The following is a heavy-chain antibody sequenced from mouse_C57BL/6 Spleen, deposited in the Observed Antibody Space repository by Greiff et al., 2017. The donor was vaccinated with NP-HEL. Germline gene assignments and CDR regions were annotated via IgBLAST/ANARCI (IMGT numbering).Heavy chain of an antibody. Sequence: VQLQQSGAELVRPGASVTLSCKASGYTFTDYEMHWVKQTPVHGLEWIGAIDPETGGTAYNQKFKGKAILTAAKSSSTAYIELRSLTSEDSAVYYCTYYDYDYYAMDYWGQGTSVTVSS. CDR3: TYYDYDYYAMDY. CDR1: GYTFTDYE. V-gene: IGHV1-15*01. D-gene: IGHD2-4*01. CDR2: IDPETGGT. J-gene: IGHJ4*01.